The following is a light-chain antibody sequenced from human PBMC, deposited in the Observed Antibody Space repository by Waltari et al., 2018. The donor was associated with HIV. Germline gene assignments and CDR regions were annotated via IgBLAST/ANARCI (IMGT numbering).Light chain of an antibody. Sequence: QSVLAQPPSASGTPGQRVTISCSGSTSNIGGNTVSWYQQLPGTAPKLLIYSNNERPSVVPDRLSGSTSGTSASLVISGLQSEYEADYYCAAWDDSLKGGAFGTGTKVTVL. V-gene: IGLV1-44*01. J-gene: IGLJ1*01. CDR2: SNN. CDR3: AAWDDSLKGGA. CDR1: TSNIGGNT.